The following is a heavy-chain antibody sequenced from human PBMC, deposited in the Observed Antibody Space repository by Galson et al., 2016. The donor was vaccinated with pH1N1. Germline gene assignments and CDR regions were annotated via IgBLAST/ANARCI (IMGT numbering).Heavy chain of an antibody. V-gene: IGHV3-64*01. CDR3: ARGEESYSSGWDAFHI. CDR1: GFIFSSYA. Sequence: SLRLSCAASGFIFSSYAMHWVRQAPGKGLEYVSDISSNGGSTYYANSVKGRFTISRDNSKNTLYLQMGSLRAEDMALYYCARGEESYSSGWDAFHIWGQGTMVTVSS. D-gene: IGHD6-19*01. CDR2: ISSNGGST. J-gene: IGHJ3*02.